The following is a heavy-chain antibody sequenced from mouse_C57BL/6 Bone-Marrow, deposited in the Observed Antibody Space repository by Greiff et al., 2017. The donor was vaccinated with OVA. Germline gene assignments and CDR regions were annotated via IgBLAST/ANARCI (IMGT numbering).Heavy chain of an antibody. D-gene: IGHD2-5*01. CDR3: ARRGSNYRYFDV. CDR1: GFTFSSYG. V-gene: IGHV5-6*02. J-gene: IGHJ1*03. CDR2: ISSGGSYT. Sequence: DVKLVESGGDLVKPGGSLKLSCAASGFTFSSYGMSWVRQTPDKRLEWVATISSGGSYTYYPDSVKGRFTISRDNAKNTLYLQMSSLKSEDTAMYYCARRGSNYRYFDVWGTGTTVTVSS.